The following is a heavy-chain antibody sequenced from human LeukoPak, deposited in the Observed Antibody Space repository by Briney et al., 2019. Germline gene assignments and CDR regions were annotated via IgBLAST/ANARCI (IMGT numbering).Heavy chain of an antibody. CDR3: GRGEWNGYASFDY. J-gene: IGHJ4*02. Sequence: SETLSFTSTGSGGSISSYYWSWIRQPPGKGLKWCVNIYYSGRTNYNTSLKSLITTTVTTSKNPFTQQLSLMTAADAAVYYWGRGEWNGYASFDYWGEGTLVTVSS. CDR1: GGSISSYY. CDR2: IYYSGRT. D-gene: IGHD5-12*01. V-gene: IGHV4-59*01.